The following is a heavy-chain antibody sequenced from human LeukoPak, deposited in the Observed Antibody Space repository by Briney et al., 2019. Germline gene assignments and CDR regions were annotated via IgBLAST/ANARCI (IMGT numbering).Heavy chain of an antibody. CDR3: ARQTRDGSGSRGYSFDF. CDR2: IYPGDSDT. D-gene: IGHD3-10*01. Sequence: GKSLQISCKCSGSSFTSYWIGGGRQMPGKGLEGMGIIYPGDSDTRDSPSFQGQLTISADKSISTSYLQWSSLKASDTAMYYCARQTRDGSGSRGYSFDFWGQGTLVTVSS. V-gene: IGHV5-51*01. J-gene: IGHJ4*02. CDR1: GSSFTSYW.